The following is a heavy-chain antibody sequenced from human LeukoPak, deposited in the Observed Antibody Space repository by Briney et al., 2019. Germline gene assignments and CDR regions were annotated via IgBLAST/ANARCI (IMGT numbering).Heavy chain of an antibody. CDR2: ISNSGST. J-gene: IGHJ4*02. D-gene: IGHD1-1*01. CDR3: ARVNINNWHSCDY. V-gene: IGHV4-59*12. CDR1: GGSISSYF. Sequence: SETLSLTCIGSGGSISSYFWSWIRQPPGKGLEWIGYISNSGSTNYNPSLKSRVTISADTSKNQFSLKLSSVTAADTAVYYCARVNINNWHSCDYWGQGTLVTVSS.